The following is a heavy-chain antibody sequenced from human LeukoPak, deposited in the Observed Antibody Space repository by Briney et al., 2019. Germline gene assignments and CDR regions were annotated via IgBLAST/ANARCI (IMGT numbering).Heavy chain of an antibody. CDR1: GYTFTSYG. CDR3: AKARVGWEPIVVVPAAILAFDI. D-gene: IGHD2-2*02. V-gene: IGHV1-18*01. Sequence: ASVKVSCKASGYTFTSYGISWVRQAPGQGLEWMGWISAYNGNTNYAQKLQGRVTMTTDTSTSTAYMELRSLRSDDTAVYYCAKARVGWEPIVVVPAAILAFDIWGQGTMVTVSS. J-gene: IGHJ3*02. CDR2: ISAYNGNT.